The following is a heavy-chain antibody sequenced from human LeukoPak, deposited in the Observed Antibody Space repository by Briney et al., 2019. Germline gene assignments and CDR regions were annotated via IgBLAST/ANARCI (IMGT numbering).Heavy chain of an antibody. CDR3: ARDVMNYYDSSGYYLYYFDY. J-gene: IGHJ4*02. CDR2: INPNSGGT. V-gene: IGHV1-2*02. Sequence: GASVKVSCKASGYTFTGYYMHWVRQAPGQVLGWMGWINPNSGGTNYAQKFQGRVTMTRDTSISTAYMELSRLRSDDTAVYYCARDVMNYYDSSGYYLYYFDYWGQGTLVTVSS. CDR1: GYTFTGYY. D-gene: IGHD3-22*01.